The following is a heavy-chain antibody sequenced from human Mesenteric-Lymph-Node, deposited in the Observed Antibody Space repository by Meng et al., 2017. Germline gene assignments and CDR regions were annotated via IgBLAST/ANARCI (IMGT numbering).Heavy chain of an antibody. CDR3: ARIPYYYDSSGYSGIDY. V-gene: IGHV4-61*10. J-gene: IGHJ4*02. CDR1: GDSISSGVYY. CDR2: IYYSGST. D-gene: IGHD3-22*01. Sequence: SETLSLTCTVSGDSISSGVYYWSWIRQPAGKGLEWIGYIYYSGSTNYNPSLKSRVTISVDTSKNQFSLKLSSVTAADTAVYYCARIPYYYDSSGYSGIDYWGQGTLVTVSS.